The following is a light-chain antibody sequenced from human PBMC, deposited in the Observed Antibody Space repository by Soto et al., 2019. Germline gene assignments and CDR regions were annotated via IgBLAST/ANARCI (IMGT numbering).Light chain of an antibody. CDR3: QQSYSTPWT. J-gene: IGKJ1*01. CDR2: AAS. V-gene: IGKV1-39*01. Sequence: IHWTQSPSSLSSSVRDRLTITCRASQSIGRNLNWYIQKPGKAPKLLIYAASNLQSGVPSRFGGGGSGTEFTLTIASLKPEDFETYYCQQSYSTPWTFGQGTKVDI. CDR1: QSIGRN.